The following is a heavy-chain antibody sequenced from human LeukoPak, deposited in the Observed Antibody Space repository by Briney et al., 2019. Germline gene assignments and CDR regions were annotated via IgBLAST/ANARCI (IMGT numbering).Heavy chain of an antibody. CDR1: GGTFSSYA. CDR2: IIPIFGTA. J-gene: IGHJ2*01. V-gene: IGHV1-69*13. Sequence: SVKVSCKTSGGTFSSYAISWVRQAPGQGLEGMGGIIPIFGTANYAQKFQGRVTITADESTSTAYMELSRLRSEDTAVYYCARVPGVVVPAAIPPYWYFDLWGRGTLVTVSS. D-gene: IGHD2-2*01. CDR3: ARVPGVVVPAAIPPYWYFDL.